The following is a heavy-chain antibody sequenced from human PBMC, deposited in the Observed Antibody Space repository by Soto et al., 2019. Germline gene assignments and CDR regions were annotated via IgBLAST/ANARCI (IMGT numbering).Heavy chain of an antibody. CDR1: GVSFSCYY. D-gene: IGHD3-3*01. V-gene: IGHV4-34*01. CDR2: INHSGST. Sequence: SEPLSLTYAVYGVSFSCYYWSWIRQPPGKGLEWIGEINHSGSTNYNPSLKSRVTISVDTSKNQFSLKLSSVTAADTAVYYCARFDGSTIFGVVNRRYYYYYYGMDVWGQGTTVTVSS. CDR3: ARFDGSTIFGVVNRRYYYYYYGMDV. J-gene: IGHJ6*02.